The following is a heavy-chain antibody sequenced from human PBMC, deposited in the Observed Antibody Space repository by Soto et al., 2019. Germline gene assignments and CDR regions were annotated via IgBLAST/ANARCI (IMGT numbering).Heavy chain of an antibody. CDR3: ARGNHRWLQLWYFDL. D-gene: IGHD5-12*01. Sequence: QVQLVQSGAEVKKPGSSVTVSCKASGGTFSSYTISWLRQAPGQGLEWMGGIIPIFGTANYAQKFQGRVTITADESTSTAYMELSSLRSADTAVYYCARGNHRWLQLWYFDLWGRGTLVTVSS. CDR2: IIPIFGTA. V-gene: IGHV1-69*12. J-gene: IGHJ2*01. CDR1: GGTFSSYT.